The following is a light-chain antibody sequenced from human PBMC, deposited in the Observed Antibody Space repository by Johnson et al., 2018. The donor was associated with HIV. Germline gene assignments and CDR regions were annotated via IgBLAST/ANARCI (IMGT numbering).Light chain of an antibody. CDR3: GTWDSSLSVYV. Sequence: QSVLTQPPSVSAAPGQRVTISCSGSSFNIGINFVSLYQQVPGTAPKLLICESNKRPSGIPNRFSGSKSGTSATLGITGLQTGDEADYYCGTWDSSLSVYVFGTGTKVTVL. CDR1: SFNIGINF. CDR2: ESN. J-gene: IGLJ1*01. V-gene: IGLV1-51*02.